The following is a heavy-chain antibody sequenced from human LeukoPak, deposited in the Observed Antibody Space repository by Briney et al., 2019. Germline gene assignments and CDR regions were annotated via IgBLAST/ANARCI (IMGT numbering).Heavy chain of an antibody. CDR1: GYTFTGYW. Sequence: GASVKVSCKAFGYTFTGYWMHWVRQAPGQGPEWMGVISPSGGSTIYAQKFQGRVTMTRDTSISTAYMELSRLRSDDTAVYYCARVGSLAGTIDYWGQGTLVTVSS. CDR2: ISPSGGST. J-gene: IGHJ4*02. D-gene: IGHD1-7*01. V-gene: IGHV1-2*02. CDR3: ARVGSLAGTIDY.